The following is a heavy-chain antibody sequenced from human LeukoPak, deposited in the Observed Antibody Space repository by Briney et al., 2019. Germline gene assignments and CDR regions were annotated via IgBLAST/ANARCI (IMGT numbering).Heavy chain of an antibody. J-gene: IGHJ4*02. CDR1: GYALTELS. V-gene: IGHV1-24*01. CDR3: ARYDGDYFEY. CDR2: FDPEDGET. Sequence: ASVKVSCKVSGYALTELSMHWVRQAPGKGLEWMGGFDPEDGETIYAQKFQGRVTMTEDTSTDTAYMELSSLKASDTAMYYCARYDGDYFEYWGQGTLVTVSS. D-gene: IGHD4-17*01.